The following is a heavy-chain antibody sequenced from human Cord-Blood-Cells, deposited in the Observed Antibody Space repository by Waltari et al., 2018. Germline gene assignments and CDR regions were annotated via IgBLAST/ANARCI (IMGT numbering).Heavy chain of an antibody. Sequence: QVQLQQWGAGLLKPSETLSLTCAAYGGSFSGYYWSWIRQPPGKGLEWIGEINHSGSTNYNPCLKSRVTISVHTSKNQFSLKLSSVTAADTAVYYCARVPASTVVTDYWGQGTLVTVSS. CDR2: INHSGST. J-gene: IGHJ4*02. V-gene: IGHV4-34*01. D-gene: IGHD4-17*01. CDR1: GGSFSGYY. CDR3: ARVPASTVVTDY.